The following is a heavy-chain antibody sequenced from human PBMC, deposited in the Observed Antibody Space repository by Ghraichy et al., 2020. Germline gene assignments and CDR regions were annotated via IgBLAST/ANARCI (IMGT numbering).Heavy chain of an antibody. J-gene: IGHJ6*02. CDR1: GFTFSGYA. V-gene: IGHV3-30-3*01. CDR3: ARVRSAHDYYYDMDV. Sequence: GESLNISCAASGFTFSGYAMHWVRQAPGMGLEWVAVTSYVGSNEYYADSVKGRFTISGDNSKNTLYLQMNSLRAEDTAMYYCARVRSAHDYYYDMDVWGQGTTVTVSS. CDR2: TSYVGSNE.